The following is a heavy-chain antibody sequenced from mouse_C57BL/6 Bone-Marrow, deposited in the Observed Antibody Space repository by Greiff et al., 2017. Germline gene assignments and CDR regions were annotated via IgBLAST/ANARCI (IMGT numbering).Heavy chain of an antibody. V-gene: IGHV5-6*02. CDR2: ISSGGSYT. CDR1: GFTFSSYG. J-gene: IGHJ4*01. D-gene: IGHD4-1*01. CDR3: ARRLTGGYYAMDY. Sequence: EVKLVESGGDLVKPGGSLKLSCAASGFTFSSYGMSWVRQTPDKRLEWVATISSGGSYTYYPDSVKGRFTISRDNAKNTLYLQMSSLKSEDTAMYYCARRLTGGYYAMDYWGQGTSVTVSS.